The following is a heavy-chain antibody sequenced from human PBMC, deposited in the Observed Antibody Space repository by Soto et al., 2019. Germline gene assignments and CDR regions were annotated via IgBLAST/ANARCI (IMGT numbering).Heavy chain of an antibody. D-gene: IGHD3-3*01. J-gene: IGHJ6*02. Sequence: SGPTLVNPTQTLTLTCTFFGFSLSTSAMCVSWVSQPPGKALEFLALIDWDEDKYYTTSLKTRLTISKVTSKNQVVLTMTNMDPVDTATYYCARIQRRTTIFGVSNNFYYAMDVWGQGSAVTVSS. V-gene: IGHV2-70*20. CDR2: IDWDEDK. CDR3: ARIQRRTTIFGVSNNFYYAMDV. CDR1: GFSLSTSAMC.